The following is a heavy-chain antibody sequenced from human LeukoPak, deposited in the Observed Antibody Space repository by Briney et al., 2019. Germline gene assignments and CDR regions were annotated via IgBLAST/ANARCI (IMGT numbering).Heavy chain of an antibody. CDR3: ASSSETEVMAFDI. Sequence: SGGSLRLSCAASGFTFSSYAMSWVRQAPGKGLEWVSAISGSGGSTYYADSVKGRLTISRDNAKNSLYLQMNSLRAEDTAVYYCASSSETEVMAFDIWGQGTMVTVSS. CDR1: GFTFSSYA. V-gene: IGHV3-23*01. CDR2: ISGSGGST. D-gene: IGHD6-6*01. J-gene: IGHJ3*02.